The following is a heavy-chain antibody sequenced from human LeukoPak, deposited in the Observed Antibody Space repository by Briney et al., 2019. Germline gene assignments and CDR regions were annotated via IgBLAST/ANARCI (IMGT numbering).Heavy chain of an antibody. J-gene: IGHJ4*02. CDR3: AKDGKMATISWTSFDY. CDR2: IRYDGSNK. Sequence: GSLRLSCAASGFTFSSYGMHWVRQAPGKGLEWVAFIRYDGSNKYYADSVKGRFTISRDNSKNSLYLQMNSLRTEDTALYYCAKDGKMATISWTSFDYWGQGTLVTVSS. D-gene: IGHD5-24*01. CDR1: GFTFSSYG. V-gene: IGHV3-30*02.